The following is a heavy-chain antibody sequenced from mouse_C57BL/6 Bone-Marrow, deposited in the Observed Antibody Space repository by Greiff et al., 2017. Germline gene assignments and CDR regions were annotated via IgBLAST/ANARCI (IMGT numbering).Heavy chain of an antibody. Sequence: EVQLQESGAELVRPGASVKLSCTASGFNIKDDYMHWVKQRPEQGLEWIGWIDPENGDTEYAPKFQGKATITADTSSNTAYLQLSSLTSEDTAVYYCTPIYFAMDYWGQGTSVTVSS. CDR3: TPIYFAMDY. V-gene: IGHV14-4*01. D-gene: IGHD6-5*01. J-gene: IGHJ4*01. CDR1: GFNIKDDY. CDR2: IDPENGDT.